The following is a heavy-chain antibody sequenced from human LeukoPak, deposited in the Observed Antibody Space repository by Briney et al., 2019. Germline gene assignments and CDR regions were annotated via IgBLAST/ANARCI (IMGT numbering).Heavy chain of an antibody. J-gene: IGHJ3*02. D-gene: IGHD3-10*01. CDR3: AIVGYYGSGRADDAFDI. Sequence: SETLSLTCAVYGGPFSGYYWSWIRQPPGKGLEWIGEINHSGSTNYNPSLKSRVTISVDTSKNQFSLKLSSVTAADTAVYYCAIVGYYGSGRADDAFDIWGQGTMVTVSS. V-gene: IGHV4-34*01. CDR1: GGPFSGYY. CDR2: INHSGST.